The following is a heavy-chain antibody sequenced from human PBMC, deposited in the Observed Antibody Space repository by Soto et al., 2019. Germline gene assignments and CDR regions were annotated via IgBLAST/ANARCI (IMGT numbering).Heavy chain of an antibody. CDR1: GYSFTSYW. Sequence: PGESVKISFKGSGYSFTSYWIGWVRQMPGKGLEWMGIIYPGDSDTRYSPSFQGQVTISADKSISTAYLQWSSLKASDTAMYYCASQGYYDSSGYAPVTTRGDGAFDIWGQGTMVTVSS. V-gene: IGHV5-51*01. CDR2: IYPGDSDT. D-gene: IGHD3-22*01. CDR3: ASQGYYDSSGYAPVTTRGDGAFDI. J-gene: IGHJ3*02.